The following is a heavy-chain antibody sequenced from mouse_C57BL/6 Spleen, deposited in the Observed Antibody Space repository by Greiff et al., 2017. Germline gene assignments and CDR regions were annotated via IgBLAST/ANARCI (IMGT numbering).Heavy chain of an antibody. CDR2: INPSSGYT. J-gene: IGHJ1*03. CDR1: GYTFTSYW. Sequence: QVQLQQSGAELAIPGASVKLSCKASGYTFTSYWLHWVKQRPGQGLEWIGYINPSSGYTNYNQKFKVKATLTADKSSSTAYMQLSSLTYEDSAVYYCAREPYGCSSCYFDYWGTGTTVTVSS. D-gene: IGHD2-2*01. V-gene: IGHV1-7*01. CDR3: AREPYGCSSCYFDY.